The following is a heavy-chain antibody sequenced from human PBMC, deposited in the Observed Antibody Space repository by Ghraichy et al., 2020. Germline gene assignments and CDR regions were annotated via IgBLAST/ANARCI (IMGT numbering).Heavy chain of an antibody. CDR2: LYFDGAT. V-gene: IGHV4-39*01. J-gene: IGHJ4*02. Sequence: SETLSPTCSATGGSITNTYYYWAWICQPPGKGLEWIGSLYFDGATYYNSSLSSRVFISVDTSKNLFSLKLTSVTTKDTAVYFCAKGKRFNLNPEAFDSWGQGALVTVSS. CDR1: GGSITNTYYY. CDR3: AKGKRFNLNPEAFDS. D-gene: IGHD1-20*01.